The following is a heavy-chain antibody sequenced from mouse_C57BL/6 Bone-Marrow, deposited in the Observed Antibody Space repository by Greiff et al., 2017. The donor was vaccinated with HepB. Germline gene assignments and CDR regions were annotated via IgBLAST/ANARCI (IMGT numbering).Heavy chain of an antibody. CDR2: IYPRDGST. D-gene: IGHD1-1*01. V-gene: IGHV1-78*01. Sequence: VKLQESDAELVKPGASVKISCKVSGYTFTDHTIHWMKQRPEQGLEWIGYIYPRDGSTKYNEKFKGKATLTADKSSSTAYMQLNSLTSEDSAVYFCARCHYYGSSYYFDYWGQGTTLTVSS. J-gene: IGHJ2*01. CDR1: GYTFTDHT. CDR3: ARCHYYGSSYYFDY.